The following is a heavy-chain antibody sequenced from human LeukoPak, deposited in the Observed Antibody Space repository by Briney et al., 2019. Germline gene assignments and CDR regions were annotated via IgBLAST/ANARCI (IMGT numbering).Heavy chain of an antibody. V-gene: IGHV3-23*01. D-gene: IGHD3-16*01. Sequence: GGSLRLSCAASGFTFSSYAMSWVRQAPGKGLEWVSAVSGSGGSTYYADSVKGRFTISRDNSKNTLYLQMNSLRAEDTAVYYCAKGGRRPGDFDYWGQGTLVTVSS. CDR3: AKGGRRPGDFDY. CDR1: GFTFSSYA. J-gene: IGHJ4*02. CDR2: VSGSGGST.